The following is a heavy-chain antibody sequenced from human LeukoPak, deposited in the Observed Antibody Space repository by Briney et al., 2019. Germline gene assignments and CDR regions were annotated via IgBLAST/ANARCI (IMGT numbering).Heavy chain of an antibody. D-gene: IGHD1-26*01. J-gene: IGHJ4*02. CDR1: GFTFSSYT. Sequence: GGSLRLSCAASGFTFSSYTMNWVRQAPGKGLEWVASIKQDGSEEYYVDSVKGRFTISRDNAKNSLYLQMNSLRVEDTAVYYCARDGTSIVGSLDYWGQGTLVTVSS. CDR2: IKQDGSEE. V-gene: IGHV3-7*05. CDR3: ARDGTSIVGSLDY.